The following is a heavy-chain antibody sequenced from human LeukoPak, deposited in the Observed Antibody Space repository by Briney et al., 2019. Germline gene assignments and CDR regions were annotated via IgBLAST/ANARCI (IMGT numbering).Heavy chain of an antibody. Sequence: GGSLRLSCAASGFTFSSYGMSWVRQAPGKGLEWVSVISTSGGSTYHADSVKGRFIISRDNSKNTLYLQMNSLRAEDTAAYYCAKGRACTNGVSHIDYWGRGTLVTVSS. J-gene: IGHJ4*02. CDR3: AKGRACTNGVSHIDY. D-gene: IGHD2-8*01. V-gene: IGHV3-23*01. CDR1: GFTFSSYG. CDR2: ISTSGGST.